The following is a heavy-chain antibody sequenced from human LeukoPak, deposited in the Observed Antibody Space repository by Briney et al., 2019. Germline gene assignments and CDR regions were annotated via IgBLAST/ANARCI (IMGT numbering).Heavy chain of an antibody. CDR1: GGSISSYY. Sequence: SETLSLTCTVSGGSISSYYWSWIRQPPGKGLEWMGDILYTGSTNYNPSLKSRVTILVDRSKSQFSLKLTSVTAADTAVYFCARRIHFDSWGQGALVTVSS. J-gene: IGHJ4*02. CDR3: ARRIHFDS. D-gene: IGHD5-18*01. CDR2: ILYTGST. V-gene: IGHV4-59*01.